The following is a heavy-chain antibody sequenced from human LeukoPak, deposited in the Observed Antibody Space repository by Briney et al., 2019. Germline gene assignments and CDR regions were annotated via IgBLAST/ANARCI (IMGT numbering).Heavy chain of an antibody. CDR3: ARGIVVVVGASDHFDY. V-gene: IGHV3-7*01. CDR1: GFTFSSYW. D-gene: IGHD2-15*01. CDR2: ISPDGSDK. Sequence: PGGSLRFSCAASGFTFSSYWMSWVRQAPGKGLERVGTISPDGSDKYYVDSVKGRFTFSRDNAKTSLYLQINSLRADDTALYFCARGIVVVVGASDHFDYWGQGTLITVSS. J-gene: IGHJ4*02.